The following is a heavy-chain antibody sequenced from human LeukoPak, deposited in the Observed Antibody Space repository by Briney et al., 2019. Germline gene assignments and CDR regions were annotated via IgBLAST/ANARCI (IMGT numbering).Heavy chain of an antibody. J-gene: IGHJ4*02. Sequence: GGSLRLSCAASGFTFSSYAMHWVRQAPGKGLECVAVISYDGSNKYYADSVKGRFTISRDNSKNTLYLQMNSLRAEDTAVYYCARDRATIVDYWGQGTLVTVSS. V-gene: IGHV3-30*04. CDR2: ISYDGSNK. D-gene: IGHD5-12*01. CDR3: ARDRATIVDY. CDR1: GFTFSSYA.